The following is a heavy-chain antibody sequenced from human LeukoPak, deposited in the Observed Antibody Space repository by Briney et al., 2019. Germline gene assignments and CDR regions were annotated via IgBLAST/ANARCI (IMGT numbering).Heavy chain of an antibody. CDR2: INHRGST. J-gene: IGHJ4*02. V-gene: IGHV4-34*01. Sequence: SETLSLTCAVYGGSFSGYYWSWIRQPPGKGLEWIGEINHRGSTNYNPSLKSRVTISVDTSKNQFSLKLSSVTAADTAVYYCARTWVTTDYWGQGTLVTVSS. CDR1: GGSFSGYY. CDR3: ARTWVTTDY. D-gene: IGHD4-17*01.